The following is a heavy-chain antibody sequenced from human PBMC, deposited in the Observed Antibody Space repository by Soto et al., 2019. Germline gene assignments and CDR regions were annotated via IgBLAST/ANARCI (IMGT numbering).Heavy chain of an antibody. CDR3: ARDSVAVTTGIAGY. CDR1: GYTFSNYA. Sequence: GASVKVSCKASGYTFSNYAVTWVRQAPGQGLEWMGWINVYDGNTKYAQKFQGRVTMTTDTSTNTVHMELRSLTSDDTAVYYCARDSVAVTTGIAGYWGQGTLVTVSS. V-gene: IGHV1-18*01. CDR2: INVYDGNT. J-gene: IGHJ4*02. D-gene: IGHD4-4*01.